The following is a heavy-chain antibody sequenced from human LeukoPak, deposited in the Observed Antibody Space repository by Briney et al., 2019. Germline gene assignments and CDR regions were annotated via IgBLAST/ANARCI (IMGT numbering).Heavy chain of an antibody. D-gene: IGHD2-2*01. J-gene: IGHJ6*03. CDR3: ARCSSTRYYLLGVYYYMDV. CDR2: INPIFGTA. Sequence: SVKVSCKASGGTFSSYSISWVRQAPGQGLEWMGGINPIFGTANYAQKFQGRVTITADESTSTAYMELSSLRSEDTAVYYCARCSSTRYYLLGVYYYMDVWGKGTTVTISS. CDR1: GGTFSSYS. V-gene: IGHV1-69*13.